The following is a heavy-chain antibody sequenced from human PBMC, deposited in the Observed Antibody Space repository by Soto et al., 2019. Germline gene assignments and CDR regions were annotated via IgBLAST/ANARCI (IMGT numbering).Heavy chain of an antibody. CDR3: ARAFSRIAAAGYFQH. CDR2: INHSGST. Sequence: SETLSLTCAVYGGSFSGYYWSWIRQPPGKGLEWIGEINHSGSTNYNPSLKSRVTISVDTSKNQFSLKLSSVTAADTAVYYCARAFSRIAAAGYFQHWGQGTLVTVSS. D-gene: IGHD6-13*01. V-gene: IGHV4-34*01. J-gene: IGHJ1*01. CDR1: GGSFSGYY.